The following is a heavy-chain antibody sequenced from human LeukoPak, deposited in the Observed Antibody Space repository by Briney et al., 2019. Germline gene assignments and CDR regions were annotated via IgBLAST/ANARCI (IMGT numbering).Heavy chain of an antibody. CDR1: GDSVASNIAA. Sequence: SQTLSLTCAISGDSVASNIAAWNWIRQSPSRGLEWLGRTYYRSKWYNDYAVSVKSRITINPVTSKNQFSLQLNSVTPEDTAVYYCARRRTRSYCSGGSCYSSNQLYYFDYWGQGTLVTVSS. V-gene: IGHV6-1*01. CDR2: TYYRSKWYN. CDR3: ARRRTRSYCSGGSCYSSNQLYYFDY. J-gene: IGHJ4*02. D-gene: IGHD2-15*01.